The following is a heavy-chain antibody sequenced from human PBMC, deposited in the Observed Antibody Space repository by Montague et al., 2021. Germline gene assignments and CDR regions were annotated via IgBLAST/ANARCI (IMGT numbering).Heavy chain of an antibody. D-gene: IGHD5-18*01. J-gene: IGHJ4*02. CDR1: GGSISSFY. CDR2: IYYSGSAGGTT. CDR3: ARGRGNSYVSFDS. V-gene: IGHV4-59*13. Sequence: ETLSLTCTVSGGSISSFYWSWIRQPPEKGLELIAYIYYSGSAGGTTNYNPSLKSRVTISVDSSKNQLSLQLTSVTTADTAVYYCARGRGNSYVSFDSWGQGTLISVSS.